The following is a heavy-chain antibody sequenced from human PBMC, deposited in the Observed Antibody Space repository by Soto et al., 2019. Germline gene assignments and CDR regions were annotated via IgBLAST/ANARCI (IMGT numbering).Heavy chain of an antibody. CDR3: AKDMVYYYGMDV. J-gene: IGHJ6*02. Sequence: AGGSLRLSCAASGFTFDDYAMHWVRQAPGKGLEWVSGISWNSGSIGYADSVKGRFTISRDNAKNSLYLQMNSLRAEDTALYYCAKDMVYYYGMDVWGQGTTVTVSS. CDR2: ISWNSGSI. V-gene: IGHV3-9*01. CDR1: GFTFDDYA.